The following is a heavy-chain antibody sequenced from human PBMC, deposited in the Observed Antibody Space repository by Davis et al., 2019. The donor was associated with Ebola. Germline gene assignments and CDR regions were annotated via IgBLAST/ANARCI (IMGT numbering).Heavy chain of an antibody. CDR3: ARAGYCSSTSCQRYYYYYGMDV. CDR2: IIPILGIA. D-gene: IGHD2-2*03. J-gene: IGHJ6*02. V-gene: IGHV1-69*04. Sequence: SVQVSCKASSGTFSSYAISWVRQPPGHGLEWMGRIIPILGIANYAQKFQGRVTITADKSTSTAYMELSSLRSEDTAVYYCARAGYCSSTSCQRYYYYYGMDVWGQGTTVTVSS. CDR1: SGTFSSYA.